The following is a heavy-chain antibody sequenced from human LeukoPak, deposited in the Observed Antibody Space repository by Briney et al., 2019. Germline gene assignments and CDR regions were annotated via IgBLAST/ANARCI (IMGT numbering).Heavy chain of an antibody. CDR1: GGSFSGYY. J-gene: IGHJ4*02. Sequence: SETLSLTCADYGGSFSGYYWSWIRQPPGKGLEWSGYIYHSGSTYYNPSLTSRVTISVDRSKKQFSLKLSSVTAAATAVYFCARMRTVTAVYFDYGGQGTLVTVS. CDR3: ARMRTVTAVYFDY. V-gene: IGHV4-34*01. D-gene: IGHD3/OR15-3a*01. CDR2: IYHSGST.